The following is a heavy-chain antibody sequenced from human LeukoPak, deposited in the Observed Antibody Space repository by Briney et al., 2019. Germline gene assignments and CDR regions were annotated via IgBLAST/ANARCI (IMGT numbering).Heavy chain of an antibody. CDR3: AKGPWVYNAFDI. J-gene: IGHJ3*02. CDR2: ISGSGGST. V-gene: IGHV3-23*01. Sequence: GGSLRLSCAASGFTFSSYGMSWVRQAPGKGLEWVSAISGSGGSTYYADSVKGRFTISRDNSKNTLYLQMNSLRAEDTAVYYCAKGPWVYNAFDIWGQGTMVTVSS. D-gene: IGHD6-13*01. CDR1: GFTFSSYG.